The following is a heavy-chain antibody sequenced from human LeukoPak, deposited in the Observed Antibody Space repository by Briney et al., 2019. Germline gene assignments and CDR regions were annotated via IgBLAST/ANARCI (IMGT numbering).Heavy chain of an antibody. V-gene: IGHV3-74*01. D-gene: IGHD1-26*01. J-gene: IGHJ4*02. CDR1: GFTFNNYA. Sequence: GGSLRLSCVASGFTFNNYATSWVRQAPGKGLVWVSRINEDGSTTNYADSVKGRSTIFRDNAKNTLYLLMNSLRAEDTAVYYCVRDLGGRSGHWGQGTLVTVSS. CDR2: INEDGSTT. CDR3: VRDLGGRSGH.